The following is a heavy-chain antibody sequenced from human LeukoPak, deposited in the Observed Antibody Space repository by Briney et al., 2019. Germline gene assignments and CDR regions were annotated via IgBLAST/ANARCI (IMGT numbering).Heavy chain of an antibody. V-gene: IGHV3-23*01. CDR3: AKRGTGSSGWAFDY. D-gene: IGHD6-19*01. CDR1: GFTFSSYA. J-gene: IGHJ4*02. Sequence: GSLRLSCAASGFTFSSYAMSWVRQAPGKGLEWVSIISGSGDSTYYADSVKGRFTISRDNSKNTLSLQMNSLRAEDTAVYYCAKRGTGSSGWAFDYWGQGTLVTVSS. CDR2: ISGSGDST.